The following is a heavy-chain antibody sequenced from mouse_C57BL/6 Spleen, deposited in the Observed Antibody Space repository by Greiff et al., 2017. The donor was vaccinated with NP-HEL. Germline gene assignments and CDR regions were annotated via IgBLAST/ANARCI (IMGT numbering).Heavy chain of an antibody. Sequence: VHLVESGAELVRPGASVTLSCKASGYTFTDYEMHWVKQTPVHGLEWIGAIDPETGGTAYNQKFKGKAILTADKSSSTAYMELRSLTSEDSAVYYCTKGLRQDYWGQGTTLTVSS. D-gene: IGHD3-2*02. CDR2: IDPETGGT. J-gene: IGHJ2*01. V-gene: IGHV1-15*01. CDR1: GYTFTDYE. CDR3: TKGLRQDY.